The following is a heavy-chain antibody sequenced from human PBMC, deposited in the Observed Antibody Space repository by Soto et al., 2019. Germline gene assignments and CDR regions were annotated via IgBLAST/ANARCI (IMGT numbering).Heavy chain of an antibody. CDR1: GYTFTGYY. D-gene: IGHD3-9*01. CDR3: ATADRGDWLNLDV. J-gene: IGHJ6*02. CDR2: INPKSGAT. Sequence: QVQLVQSGAEVKKPGASMKVSCKASGYTFTGYYLHWVRQAPGQGLEWMGWINPKSGATNPTQKFQGRVTMTRDTSISTAYMELSRLRSDDTAVYSCATADRGDWLNLDVWGQGTPVTVSS. V-gene: IGHV1-2*02.